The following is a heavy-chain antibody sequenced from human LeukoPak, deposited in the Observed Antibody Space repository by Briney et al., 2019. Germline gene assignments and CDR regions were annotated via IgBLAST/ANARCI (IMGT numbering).Heavy chain of an antibody. V-gene: IGHV4-39*01. CDR1: GGSISNSSFY. Sequence: SDTLSLTCTVSGGSISNSSFYWGWIRQPPGKGLECIASISYPGSTFYNPSLRSRVTISVDTSKNQFSLKLSSVTAADTAVYYRARFYGSGSWYFDYWGQGTLVTVSS. CDR3: ARFYGSGSWYFDY. J-gene: IGHJ4*02. D-gene: IGHD3-10*01. CDR2: ISYPGST.